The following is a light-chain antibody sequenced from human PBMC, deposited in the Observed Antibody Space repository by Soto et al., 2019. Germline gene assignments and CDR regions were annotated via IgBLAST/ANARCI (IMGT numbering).Light chain of an antibody. CDR1: ASNIGSNY. V-gene: IGLV1-47*01. J-gene: IGLJ2*01. CDR3: AAWDDSLVV. Sequence: QSVLTQPPSTSGTPGQRVTISCSGSASNIGSNYVYWYQQLPGSAPQLLIYRDNQRPSGVPDRFSGSRSGTSASLAISGLRSVDEADYYCAAWDDSLVVFGGGTKLTVL. CDR2: RDN.